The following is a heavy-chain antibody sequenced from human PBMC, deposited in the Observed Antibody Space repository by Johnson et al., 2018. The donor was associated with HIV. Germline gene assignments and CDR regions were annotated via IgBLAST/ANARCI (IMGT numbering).Heavy chain of an antibody. J-gene: IGHJ3*02. V-gene: IGHV3-9*03. CDR3: TKDRATVTWGGAFDI. CDR2: ISWYSGSK. CDR1: GFTFDDYA. D-gene: IGHD4-17*01. Sequence: EVQLVESGGGLVQPGRSLRLSCVASGFTFDDYAMHWVRQAPGKGLEWVSGISWYSGSKGYADSVKGRFTISRDNAKNSLYLQMNSLRAEDLALYYCTKDRATVTWGGAFDIWGQGTMVTVSS.